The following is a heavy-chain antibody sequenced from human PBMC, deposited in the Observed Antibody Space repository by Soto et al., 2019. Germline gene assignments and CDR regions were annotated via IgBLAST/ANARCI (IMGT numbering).Heavy chain of an antibody. J-gene: IGHJ6*02. V-gene: IGHV3-33*01. D-gene: IGHD2-2*01. CDR3: ARGPAAMWAAYYYGMDV. CDR1: GFTFSSYG. CDR2: IWYDGSNK. Sequence: GGSLRLSCAASGFTFSSYGMHWVRQAPGKGLEWVAVIWYDGSNKYYADSVKGRFTISRDNSKNTLYLQMNSLRAEDTAVYYCARGPAAMWAAYYYGMDVWGQGTTVTVSS.